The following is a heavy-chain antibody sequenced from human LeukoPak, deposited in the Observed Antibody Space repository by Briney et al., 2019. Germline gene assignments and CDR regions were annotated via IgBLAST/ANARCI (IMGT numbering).Heavy chain of an antibody. V-gene: IGHV4-30-4*01. CDR3: ARDVYGDYAFDY. CDR2: IYYSGST. J-gene: IGHJ4*02. D-gene: IGHD4-17*01. CDR1: GGSISSGDYY. Sequence: PSETLSLTCTVSGGSISSGDYYWSWTRQPPGKGLEWIGYIYYSGSTYYNPSLKSRVTISVDTSKNQFSLKLSSVTAADTAVYYCARDVYGDYAFDYWGQGTLVTVSS.